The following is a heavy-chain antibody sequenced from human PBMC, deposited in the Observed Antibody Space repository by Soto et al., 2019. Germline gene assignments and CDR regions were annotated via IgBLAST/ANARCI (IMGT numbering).Heavy chain of an antibody. J-gene: IGHJ6*02. CDR1: GFTVSSNY. CDR3: AARPYYYYGLDV. V-gene: IGHV3-53*01. Sequence: HPGGSLRLSCAVSGFTVSSNYMSWVRQAPGKGLEWVSVIYSGGSTYYADSVKGRFTISRDNSKNQFSLKMTSVTAADTGLYYCAARPYYYYGLDVWGQGTTVTVSS. CDR2: IYSGGST. D-gene: IGHD3-10*01.